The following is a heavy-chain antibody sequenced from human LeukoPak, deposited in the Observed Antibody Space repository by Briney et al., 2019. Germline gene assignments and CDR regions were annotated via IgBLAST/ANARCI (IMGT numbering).Heavy chain of an antibody. CDR1: GFTFSSYE. J-gene: IGHJ4*02. D-gene: IGHD3-10*01. CDR3: SASLIRGVYFDY. V-gene: IGHV3-15*01. Sequence: GGSLRLSCAASGFTFSSYEMNWVRQAPGKGLEWVGHIKSETDGGTTDYAAPVKGRFTISREDSKTTVFLQMNSLKSEDTAVYYCSASLIRGVYFDYWGQGTLATVSS. CDR2: IKSETDGGTT.